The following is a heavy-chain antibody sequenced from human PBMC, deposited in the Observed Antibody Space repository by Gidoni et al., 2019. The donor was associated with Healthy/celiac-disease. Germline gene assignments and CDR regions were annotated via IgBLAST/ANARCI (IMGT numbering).Heavy chain of an antibody. CDR3: ARDQYYYDSSGYYYYYYYYGMDV. V-gene: IGHV3-30-3*01. CDR1: GFTFSSYA. CDR2: ISYDGSNK. J-gene: IGHJ6*02. D-gene: IGHD3-22*01. Sequence: QVQLVESGGGVVQPGRSLRLSCAASGFTFSSYAMHWVRQAPGKGLEWVAVISYDGSNKYYADSVKGRFTISRDNSKNTLYLQMNSLRAEDTAVYYCARDQYYYDSSGYYYYYYYYGMDVWGQGTTVTVSS.